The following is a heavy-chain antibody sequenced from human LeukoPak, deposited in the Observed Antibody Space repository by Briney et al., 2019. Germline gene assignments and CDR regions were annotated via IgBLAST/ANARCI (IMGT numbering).Heavy chain of an antibody. CDR3: ARHGETRITLVEVYYFDY. CDR1: GGSITSSSYY. J-gene: IGHJ4*02. Sequence: SETLSLTCSVSGGSITSSSYYWGWIRQPPEKGLEWIGSIYYTGGTYYSPSLKSRVTMSVDTSKNQFSLKLSSVTAADTAVYYCARHGETRITLVEVYYFDYWGQGTMVTVSS. D-gene: IGHD4-11*01. CDR2: IYYTGGT. V-gene: IGHV4-39*01.